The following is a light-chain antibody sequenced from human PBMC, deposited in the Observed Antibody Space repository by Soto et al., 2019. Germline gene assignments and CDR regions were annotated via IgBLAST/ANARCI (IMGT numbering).Light chain of an antibody. J-gene: IGKJ1*01. Sequence: DIQMTQSPSSLSASVGDRVTITCRASQSISSYLNWYHQKPGKAPKLRIYAASSLQSGVPSRFSGSGSETDFTLTISSLQPEDFATYSCQQSYSTTWTFGQGTKVEIK. CDR2: AAS. CDR1: QSISSY. CDR3: QQSYSTTWT. V-gene: IGKV1-39*01.